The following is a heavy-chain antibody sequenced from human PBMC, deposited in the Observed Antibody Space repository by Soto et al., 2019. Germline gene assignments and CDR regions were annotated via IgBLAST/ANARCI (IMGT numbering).Heavy chain of an antibody. D-gene: IGHD3-3*01. CDR1: GFTFSSYA. CDR3: ASGVPGTDAFDI. V-gene: IGHV3-30-3*01. J-gene: IGHJ3*02. Sequence: GGSLRLSCAASGFTFSSYAMHWVRQAPGKGLEWVAVISYDGSNKYYADSVKGRFTISRDNSKNTLYLQMNSLRAEDTAVYYCASGVPGTDAFDIWGQGTMVTVSS. CDR2: ISYDGSNK.